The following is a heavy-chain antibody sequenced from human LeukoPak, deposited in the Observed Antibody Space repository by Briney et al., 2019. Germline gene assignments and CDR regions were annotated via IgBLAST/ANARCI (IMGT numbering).Heavy chain of an antibody. CDR2: VSSGSGNTI. J-gene: IGHJ4*02. Sequence: GGSLRPSCAASGFTFSDYYMSWIRQAPGKGLEWVSYVSSGSGNTIYHADSVMGRFTIARDNAKNSLYLQMDSLRAEDTAVYYCAGDRFWGSYSEGAFDCWGQGTLVTVSS. V-gene: IGHV3-11*01. D-gene: IGHD1-26*01. CDR1: GFTFSDYY. CDR3: AGDRFWGSYSEGAFDC.